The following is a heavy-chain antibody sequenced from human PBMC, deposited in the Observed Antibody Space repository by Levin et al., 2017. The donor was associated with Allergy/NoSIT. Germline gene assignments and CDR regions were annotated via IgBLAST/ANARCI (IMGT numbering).Heavy chain of an antibody. CDR3: ASLQWLAKPIDY. V-gene: IGHV4-34*01. CDR1: GGSFSGYY. D-gene: IGHD6-19*01. J-gene: IGHJ4*02. CDR2: INHSGST. Sequence: SQTLSLTCAVYGGSFSGYYWSWIRQPPGKGLEWIGEINHSGSTNYNPSLKSRVTISVDTSKNQFSLKLSSVTAADTAVYYCASLQWLAKPIDYWGQGTLVTVSS.